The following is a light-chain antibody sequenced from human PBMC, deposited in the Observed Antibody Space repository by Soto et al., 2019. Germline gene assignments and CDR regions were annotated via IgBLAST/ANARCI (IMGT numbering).Light chain of an antibody. V-gene: IGLV1-44*01. CDR1: SSNIGSNT. CDR2: SDN. J-gene: IGLJ1*01. CDR3: AAWDDSLNAYV. Sequence: QSVLTQPPSASGTPGQRVTISCSGSSSNIGSNTVNWYQQVPGTAPRFLIYSDNQRPSGVPDRVSGSKSGTSASLAISGLQSEDEVDYYCAAWDDSLNAYVFGTGTKVTVL.